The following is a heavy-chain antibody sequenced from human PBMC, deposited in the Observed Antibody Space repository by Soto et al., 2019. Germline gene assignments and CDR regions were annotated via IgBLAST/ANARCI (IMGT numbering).Heavy chain of an antibody. CDR1: GGTFNTYA. D-gene: IGHD1-7*01. V-gene: IGHV1-69*01. CDR3: AREAPYRGTTSHFDY. CDR2: IIPMFGTA. Sequence: QVQLVQSGADVKKPEASVKVSCKASGGTFNTYAISWVRQAPGQGLEWMGGIIPMFGTANYAQKFQGRVTIIADESTSTAYMELSRLRSEDTAVYYCAREAPYRGTTSHFDYWGQGTLVTVSS. J-gene: IGHJ4*02.